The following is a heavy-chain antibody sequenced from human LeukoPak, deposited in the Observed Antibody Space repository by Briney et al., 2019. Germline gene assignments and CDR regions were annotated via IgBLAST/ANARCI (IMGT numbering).Heavy chain of an antibody. CDR2: IYYSGRT. J-gene: IGHJ4*02. Sequence: SETLSLTCTVSGGSISSSSYYWGWIRQPPGKGLEWIGSIYYSGRTNYNPSLKSRVTISVDTSKNQFSLKLSSVTAADTAVYYCARNSVAGTFDYWGQGTLVTVSS. CDR3: ARNSVAGTFDY. V-gene: IGHV4-39*07. CDR1: GGSISSSSYY. D-gene: IGHD6-19*01.